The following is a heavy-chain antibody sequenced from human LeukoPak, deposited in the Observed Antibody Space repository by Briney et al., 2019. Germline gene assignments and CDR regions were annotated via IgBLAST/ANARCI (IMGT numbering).Heavy chain of an antibody. CDR1: GFTFSSYG. V-gene: IGHV3-74*01. CDR2: INSDGSST. Sequence: PGGSLRLSCAASGFTFSSYGMHWVRQAPGKGLVWVSRINSDGSSTSYADSVKGRFTISRDNAKNTLYLQMNSLRAEDTAVYYCARALLWFGGYYFDYWGQGTLVTVSS. CDR3: ARALLWFGGYYFDY. J-gene: IGHJ4*02. D-gene: IGHD3-10*01.